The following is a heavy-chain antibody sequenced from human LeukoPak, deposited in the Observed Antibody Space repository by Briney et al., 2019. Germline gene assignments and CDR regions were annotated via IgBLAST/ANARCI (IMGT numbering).Heavy chain of an antibody. CDR2: ISGSGATT. CDR1: GFTCSTYT. CDR3: AKRHGISGTTTRAADY. D-gene: IGHD1-7*01. Sequence: PGGSLRLSCAASGFTCSTYTMTWVRQVPGKGLEWVSVISGSGATTYYAESAKGRFTISRDNSKNTVYLQMNSLRAEDTAVYYCAKRHGISGTTTRAADYWGQGTLVTVCS. V-gene: IGHV3-23*01. J-gene: IGHJ4*02.